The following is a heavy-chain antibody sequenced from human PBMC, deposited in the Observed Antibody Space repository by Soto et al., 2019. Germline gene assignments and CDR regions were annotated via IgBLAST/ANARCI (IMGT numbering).Heavy chain of an antibody. D-gene: IGHD3-22*01. CDR2: ITPFVDTS. V-gene: IGHV1-69*06. CDR1: GGTFSKYS. Sequence: QVRLVQSGAEVKKPGSSVKVSCKVSGGTFSKYSLSWVRQTPGQGLEWMGGITPFVDTSNYAQRFLGRVPITAENSATTAFWEGRGLTAGDRSLYFSGWTSCANGRSCYYRNYYGMDVWGQGTTVTVSS. J-gene: IGHJ6*02. CDR3: GWTSCANGRSCYYRNYYGMDV.